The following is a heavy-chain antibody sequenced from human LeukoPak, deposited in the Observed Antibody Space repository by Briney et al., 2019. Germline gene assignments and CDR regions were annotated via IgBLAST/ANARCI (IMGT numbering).Heavy chain of an antibody. V-gene: IGHV1-69*01. CDR2: IIPIFGTA. CDR3: ARGGEMATIPSFDY. J-gene: IGHJ4*02. Sequence: SVKVSCKASGGTFSSYAISWVRQAPGQGLEWMGGIIPIFGTANYAQKFQGRATITADESTSTAYMELSSLRSEDTAVYYCARGGEMATIPSFDYWGQGTLVTVSS. CDR1: GGTFSSYA. D-gene: IGHD5-24*01.